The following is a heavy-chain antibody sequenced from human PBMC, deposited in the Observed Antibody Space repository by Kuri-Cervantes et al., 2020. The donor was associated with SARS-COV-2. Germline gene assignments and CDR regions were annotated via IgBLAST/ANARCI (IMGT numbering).Heavy chain of an antibody. CDR1: GFAFSSFW. J-gene: IGHJ4*02. Sequence: GGSLRLSCAASGFAFSSFWMMWVRQAPGKGLEWLAKIKEDGSEKYYVDSVKGRFTISRDNAKKSLYLQMNSLRAEDTAVYYCAKEKWIIAVAGFDYWGQGTLVTVSS. CDR3: AKEKWIIAVAGFDY. V-gene: IGHV3-7*03. CDR2: IKEDGSEK. D-gene: IGHD6-19*01.